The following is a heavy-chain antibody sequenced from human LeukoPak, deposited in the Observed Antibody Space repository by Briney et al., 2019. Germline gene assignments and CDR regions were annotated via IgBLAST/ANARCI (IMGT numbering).Heavy chain of an antibody. CDR3: AKDIYSSSWYYFDY. J-gene: IGHJ4*02. Sequence: SLRLSCAASGFTFDDYAMHWVRQAPGKGLEWVSGISWNSGSIDYADSVKGRFTISRDNPKNSLYLQMNSLRAEDTALYYCAKDIYSSSWYYFDYWGQGTLVTVSS. CDR1: GFTFDDYA. V-gene: IGHV3-9*01. CDR2: ISWNSGSI. D-gene: IGHD6-13*01.